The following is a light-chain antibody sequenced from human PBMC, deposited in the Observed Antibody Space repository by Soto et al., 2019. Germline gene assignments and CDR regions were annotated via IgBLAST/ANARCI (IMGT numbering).Light chain of an antibody. Sequence: EVVLTQSPATLSLSPGERATLSCRASQTLANYLAWYQQRPGQAPRLLIYDASNRATGIPARFSGSGSGTDFTLTISCLEPEDSAVYYCQQRSDSYTFGQGTTLESK. J-gene: IGKJ2*01. CDR2: DAS. CDR1: QTLANY. V-gene: IGKV3-11*01. CDR3: QQRSDSYT.